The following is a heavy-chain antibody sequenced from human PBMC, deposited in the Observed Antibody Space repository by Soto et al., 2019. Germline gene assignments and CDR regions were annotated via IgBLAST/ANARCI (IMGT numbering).Heavy chain of an antibody. CDR3: AREGGDIVPMVPALPCY. CDR2: INPNSGAT. V-gene: IGHV1-2*02. J-gene: IGHJ4*02. Sequence: ASVKVSCKASGYTFTDYYMHWVRQGAGQGLEWMGWINPNSGATSYAQRFQGRVTMTRDTSISTAYMELSRLTSDDTAVYYCAREGGDIVPMVPALPCYWGQGTLDTVSS. CDR1: GYTFTDYY. D-gene: IGHD2-8*01.